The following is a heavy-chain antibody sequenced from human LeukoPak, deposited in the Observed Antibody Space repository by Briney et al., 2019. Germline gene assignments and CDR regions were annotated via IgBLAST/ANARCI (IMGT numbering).Heavy chain of an antibody. Sequence: PSETLSLTCTVSGGSLSTYYWSWIRQPPGKGLEWIGYIYHSGSTYYNPSLKSRVTISVDRSKNQFSLKLSSVTAADTAVYYCARIRRREKEISDYWGQGTLVTVSS. CDR3: ARIRRREKEISDY. V-gene: IGHV4-59*12. CDR2: IYHSGST. D-gene: IGHD5-24*01. J-gene: IGHJ4*02. CDR1: GGSLSTYY.